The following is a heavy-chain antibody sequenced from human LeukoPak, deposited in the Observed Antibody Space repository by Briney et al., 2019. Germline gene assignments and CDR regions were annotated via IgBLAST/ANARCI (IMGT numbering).Heavy chain of an antibody. V-gene: IGHV1-18*04. J-gene: IGHJ6*02. CDR3: ARDIATGYSYGDYYYYYGMDV. CDR2: ISAYNGNT. D-gene: IGHD5-18*01. Sequence: ASVKVSCKASGYTFTGYYMHWVRQAPGQGLEWMGWISAYNGNTNYAQKLQGRVTMTTDTSTSTAYMELRSLRSDDTAVYYCARDIATGYSYGDYYYYYGMDVWGQGTTVTVSS. CDR1: GYTFTGYY.